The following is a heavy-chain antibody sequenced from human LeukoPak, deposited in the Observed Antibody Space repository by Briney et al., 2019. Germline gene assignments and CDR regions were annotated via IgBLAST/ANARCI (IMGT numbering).Heavy chain of an antibody. D-gene: IGHD2-15*01. V-gene: IGHV3-64*01. J-gene: IGHJ4*02. CDR2: ISTNGGGT. CDR1: GFTFSSYG. CDR3: ARYCNGVTCYSGYDY. Sequence: GGSLRLSCAASGFTFSSYGMHWVRQTPGKGLEYVSAISTNGGGTYYANSVKARFTISRDNSKNTLYLQMGSLRAEDMAVYYCARYCNGVTCYSGYDYWGQGTLVTVSS.